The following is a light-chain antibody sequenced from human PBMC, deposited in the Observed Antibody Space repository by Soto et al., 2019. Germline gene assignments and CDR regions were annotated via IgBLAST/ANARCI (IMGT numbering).Light chain of an antibody. V-gene: IGKV3-20*01. Sequence: IVLTQSPGTLSLSPGERATLSCRASQSVSSSYLAWYQQKPGQAPRLLIYGASSRATGIPDRFSGSGSGTDFTLTISSLQSEDFAVYYCQQYSSWPPWTFGQGTKVDIK. J-gene: IGKJ1*01. CDR1: QSVSSSY. CDR3: QQYSSWPPWT. CDR2: GAS.